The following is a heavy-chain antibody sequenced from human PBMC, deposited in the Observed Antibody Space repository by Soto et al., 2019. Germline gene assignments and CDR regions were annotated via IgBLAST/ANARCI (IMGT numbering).Heavy chain of an antibody. Sequence: PGGSLRLSCAASGFTFSSYGMHWFRQAPGKGLEWVAVIWYDGSKKYYADSVKGRFTISRNNSKNTLYLQMNSLRAEDTAVYYCARGEVVINLYYFDYWGQGTLVTVSS. D-gene: IGHD3-22*01. J-gene: IGHJ4*02. CDR2: IWYDGSKK. CDR3: ARGEVVINLYYFDY. V-gene: IGHV3-33*01. CDR1: GFTFSSYG.